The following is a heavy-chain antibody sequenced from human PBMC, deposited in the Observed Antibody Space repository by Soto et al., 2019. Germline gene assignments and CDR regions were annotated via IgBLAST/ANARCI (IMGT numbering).Heavy chain of an antibody. Sequence: SETLSLTCTVSGGSISSYYWSWIRQPPGKGLEWIGYIYYSGSTNYNPSLKSRVTISVDTSKNQFSLKLSSVTAADTAVYYCARHEDSSGWYVYYFDYCGQGTLVTVS. CDR3: ARHEDSSGWYVYYFDY. D-gene: IGHD6-19*01. CDR1: GGSISSYY. CDR2: IYYSGST. J-gene: IGHJ4*02. V-gene: IGHV4-59*08.